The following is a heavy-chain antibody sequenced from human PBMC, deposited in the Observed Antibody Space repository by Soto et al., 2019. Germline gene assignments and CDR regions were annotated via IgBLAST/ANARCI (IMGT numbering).Heavy chain of an antibody. V-gene: IGHV4-30-2*01. J-gene: IGHJ4*02. CDR1: GSSITFGGYS. D-gene: IGHD1-26*01. Sequence: PSETLSLPCAVSGSSITFGGYSWSWIRQTPGKGLEWIGYINHLETTFYNPSFESRLTLSIDRAKNQFSLKLHSMSAADRAVYFCARGGGSDSFDYWGQGIQVTVSS. CDR3: ARGGGSDSFDY. CDR2: INHLETT.